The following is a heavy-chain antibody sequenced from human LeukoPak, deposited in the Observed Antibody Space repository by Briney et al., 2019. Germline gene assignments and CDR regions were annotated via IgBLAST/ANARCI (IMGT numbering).Heavy chain of an antibody. J-gene: IGHJ6*03. CDR2: ISSSGNVI. CDR1: GFTFSDFY. V-gene: IGHV3-11*04. CDR3: ARDYIAAAGIFSGWGHYMDV. Sequence: GGSLRLSCAASGFTFSDFYMSWIRQAPGKGLEWLSYISSSGNVIYFADSVKGRFTISRDNAKNSLYLQMNSLRAEDTAVYYCARDYIAAAGIFSGWGHYMDVWGKGTTVTISS. D-gene: IGHD6-13*01.